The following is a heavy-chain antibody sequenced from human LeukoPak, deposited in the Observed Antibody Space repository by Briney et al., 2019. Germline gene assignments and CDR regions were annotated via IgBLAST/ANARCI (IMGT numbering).Heavy chain of an antibody. V-gene: IGHV3-48*01. CDR2: ISSSGSTI. CDR1: GFTISYYS. CDR3: ARGAYYYDSSTYLSDVAY. Sequence: GGSLRLSCAASGFTISYYSMNWVRQAPGKGLEWVSYISSSGSTIYYADSVKGRFTISRDNAKDSLCLQMNSLRAEDTAVYYCARGAYYYDSSTYLSDVAYWGQGTLVTVSS. D-gene: IGHD3-22*01. J-gene: IGHJ4*02.